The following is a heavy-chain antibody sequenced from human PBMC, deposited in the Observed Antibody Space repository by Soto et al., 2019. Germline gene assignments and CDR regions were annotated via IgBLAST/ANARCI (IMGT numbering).Heavy chain of an antibody. CDR3: ARFVRSCSATTCSTRADV. V-gene: IGHV4-61*01. Sequence: SETLSLTCTVSGGFVNSDTHSWSWIRHTPGKRLACIGSISSGGSTKNPSLRSRVTMSVDTSKNQFSLKLRSVIVADTAVYHCARFVRSCSATTCSTRADVWGQGITVTVSS. D-gene: IGHD2-2*01. J-gene: IGHJ6*02. CDR1: GGFVNSDTHS. CDR2: ISSGGST.